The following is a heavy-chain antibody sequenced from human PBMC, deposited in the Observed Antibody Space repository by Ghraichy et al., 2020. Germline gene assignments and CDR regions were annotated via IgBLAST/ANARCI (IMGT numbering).Heavy chain of an antibody. CDR3: AREPYYDSSGYYLDY. V-gene: IGHV3-21*01. J-gene: IGHJ4*02. D-gene: IGHD3-22*01. CDR1: GFTFSSYS. CDR2: ISSSSSYI. Sequence: ESLNISCAASGFTFSSYSMNWVRQAPGKGLGWVSSISSSSSYIYYADSVKGRFTISRDNAKNSLYLQMNSLRAEDTAVYYCAREPYYDSSGYYLDYWGQGTLVTVSS.